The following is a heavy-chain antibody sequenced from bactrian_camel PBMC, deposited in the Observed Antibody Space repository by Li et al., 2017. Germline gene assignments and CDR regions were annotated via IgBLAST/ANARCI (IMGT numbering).Heavy chain of an antibody. J-gene: IGHJ4*01. V-gene: IGHV3S55*01. CDR2: FSPNAVT. Sequence: HVQLVESGGGSVQAGGSLRLACVASEFTVSTDCMAWFRQVPGRERERVAGFSPNAVTDYADSVSGRFTISKDSRGFLNLEMNSLKPDDSGTYYCAYESGTTPDLCRRRGPGGYFGQGTQVTVS. CDR1: EFTVSTDC. D-gene: IGHD7*01.